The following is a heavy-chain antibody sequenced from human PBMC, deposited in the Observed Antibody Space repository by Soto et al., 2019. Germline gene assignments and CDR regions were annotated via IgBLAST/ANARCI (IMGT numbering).Heavy chain of an antibody. V-gene: IGHV4-34*01. J-gene: IGHJ4*02. CDR2: INHSGST. D-gene: IGHD2-21*01. Sequence: SETLSLTCAVYGGSFSGYYWSWIRQPPGKGLEWIGEINHSGSTNYNPSLKSRVTISVDTSKNQFSLKLSSVTAADTAVYYCARDSLRVMQFDYWGQGTLVTVSS. CDR1: GGSFSGYY. CDR3: ARDSLRVMQFDY.